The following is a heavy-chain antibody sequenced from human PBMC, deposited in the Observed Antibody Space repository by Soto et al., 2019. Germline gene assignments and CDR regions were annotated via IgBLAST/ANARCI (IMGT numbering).Heavy chain of an antibody. CDR1: GFTFSSYA. V-gene: IGHV3-23*01. CDR3: ARRGSGSYYDY. Sequence: EVQLLESGGGLVQPGGSLRLSCAASGFTFSSYAMRWVRQAPVKGLEWVSAISGSGDSTYYADSVKGRFTISRDNSKNTLYLQMNSLRAEYTDVYYCARRGSGSYYDYWGQGTLVTVSS. D-gene: IGHD1-26*01. CDR2: ISGSGDST. J-gene: IGHJ4*02.